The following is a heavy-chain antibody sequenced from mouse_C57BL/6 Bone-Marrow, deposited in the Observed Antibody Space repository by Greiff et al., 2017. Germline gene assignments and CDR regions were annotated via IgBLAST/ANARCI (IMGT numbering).Heavy chain of an antibody. V-gene: IGHV1-85*01. J-gene: IGHJ1*03. Sequence: QVQLQQSGPELVKPGASVKLSCKASGYTFTSYDINWVKRRPEQGLEWIGWIYPRDGSTKYNEKFKGKATLTVDTSSSTAYVELHRLTSEDSAVYFCERDYGSSYWCFDVWGTGTTVTVSS. D-gene: IGHD1-1*01. CDR2: IYPRDGST. CDR1: GYTFTSYD. CDR3: ERDYGSSYWCFDV.